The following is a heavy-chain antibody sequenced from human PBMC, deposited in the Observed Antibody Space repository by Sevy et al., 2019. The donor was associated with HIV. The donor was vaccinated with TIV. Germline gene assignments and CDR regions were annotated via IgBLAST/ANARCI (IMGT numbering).Heavy chain of an antibody. J-gene: IGHJ4*02. Sequence: GGSLRLSCAASGFTFSNYAMSWVRQPPGKGLEWVSAISGSADATYYTDSVKGRFTISRDNSKNTVYLQMNSLRAEDTAVYYCVKEVSQYSYSDYWGQGTLVTVSS. D-gene: IGHD5-18*01. V-gene: IGHV3-23*01. CDR3: VKEVSQYSYSDY. CDR2: ISGSADAT. CDR1: GFTFSNYA.